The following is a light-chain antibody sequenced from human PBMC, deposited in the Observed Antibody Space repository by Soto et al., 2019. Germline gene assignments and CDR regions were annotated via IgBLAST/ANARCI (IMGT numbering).Light chain of an antibody. CDR1: SNDVGGYNY. CDR2: DVS. J-gene: IGLJ2*01. CDR3: RYYTGGAVVV. V-gene: IGLV2-14*01. Sequence: QSALTQPASVSGSPGQSITISCTGTSNDVGGYNYVSWYQQPPGKAPKLMIYDVSNRPSGVSNRFSGSKSGNTASLTISGPQAGEGAVYYCRYYTGGAVVVLGVGTTPPVL.